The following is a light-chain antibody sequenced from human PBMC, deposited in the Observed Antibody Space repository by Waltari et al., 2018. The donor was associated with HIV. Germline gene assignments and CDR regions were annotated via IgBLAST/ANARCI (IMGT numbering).Light chain of an antibody. J-gene: IGLJ2*01. CDR3: SSYAGRDIRVV. CDR2: EVN. V-gene: IGLV2-8*01. CDR1: DTNIGSTNF. Sequence: ALTRPPSASGSPGQSVTIPSTGGDTNIGSTNFVSWNQQHPGKAPNFMLYEVNKRPSGVSHRFSGAKSGSVASLTVSGLQADDEADYYCSSYAGRDIRVVFGGGTKLTVL.